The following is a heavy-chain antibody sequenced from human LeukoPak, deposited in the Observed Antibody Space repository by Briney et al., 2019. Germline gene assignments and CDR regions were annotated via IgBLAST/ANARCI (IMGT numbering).Heavy chain of an antibody. CDR1: GFTFSSYA. CDR3: ARAPQGYSSGLGVFDY. CDR2: INSDGSST. V-gene: IGHV3-74*01. J-gene: IGHJ4*02. Sequence: GGSLRLSCAASGFTFSSYAMSWVRQAPGKGLEWVSRINSDGSSTSYADSVKGRFTISRDNAKNTLFLQMNSLRAEDTAVYYCARAPQGYSSGLGVFDYWGQGTLVTVSS. D-gene: IGHD6-19*01.